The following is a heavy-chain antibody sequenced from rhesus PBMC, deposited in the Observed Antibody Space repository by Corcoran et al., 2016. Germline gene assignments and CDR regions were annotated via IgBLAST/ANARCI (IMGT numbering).Heavy chain of an antibody. J-gene: IGHJ5-2*02. CDR3: ARDAVSLDV. Sequence: QVQLQESGPGLVKPSETLPLTCAVSGASLSSNYWTWIRQPPGKGLEWIGYISGGRQTTSYNPSLRGRVTISKDTSQYQVSLKWSSVTAADTAVYYCARDAVSLDVWGRGVLVTVSS. CDR1: GASLSSNY. V-gene: IGHV4-147*01. CDR2: ISGGRQTT.